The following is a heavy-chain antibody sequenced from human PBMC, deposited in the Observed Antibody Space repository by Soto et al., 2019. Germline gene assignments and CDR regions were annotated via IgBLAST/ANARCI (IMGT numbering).Heavy chain of an antibody. D-gene: IGHD2-2*01. CDR3: ARRASS. V-gene: IGHV3-48*03. CDR1: GFTFSSSE. J-gene: IGHJ3*01. Sequence: GESLKISCAASGFTFSSSELYWVRQAPGKGLEWVSYIHPSGQPIFYADSVKGRFTISRDNAKNSLYLQMRSLRAEDSAVYYCARRASSWGQGTMVTVSS. CDR2: IHPSGQPI.